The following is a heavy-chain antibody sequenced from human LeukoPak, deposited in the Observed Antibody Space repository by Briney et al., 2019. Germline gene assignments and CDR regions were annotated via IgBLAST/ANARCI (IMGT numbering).Heavy chain of an antibody. Sequence: SETLSLTCTVSGGSLSTYYWSWIRQPPGKGLEWIGNIYYSGSTNYNPSLTRRVTISVDTSQNQVSLKLTSVTAADTAVYYCARGKVTAIVDYWGQGTLVTVSS. V-gene: IGHV4-59*01. CDR1: GGSLSTYY. CDR2: IYYSGST. J-gene: IGHJ4*02. D-gene: IGHD5-18*01. CDR3: ARGKVTAIVDY.